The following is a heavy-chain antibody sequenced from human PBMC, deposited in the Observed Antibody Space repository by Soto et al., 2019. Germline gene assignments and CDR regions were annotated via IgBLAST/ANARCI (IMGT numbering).Heavy chain of an antibody. CDR3: ARAPPLTYGSGRGGWIDP. J-gene: IGHJ5*02. D-gene: IGHD3-10*01. CDR1: GFTFSSYS. CDR2: ISSSSSTI. Sequence: EVQLVESGGGLVQPGGSLRLSCAASGFTFSSYSMNWVRQAPGKGLEWVSYISSSSSTIYYADSVKGRFTISRDNAKNSLYLQMNSLRAEDTAVYYCARAPPLTYGSGRGGWIDPWGQGTLVTVSS. V-gene: IGHV3-48*01.